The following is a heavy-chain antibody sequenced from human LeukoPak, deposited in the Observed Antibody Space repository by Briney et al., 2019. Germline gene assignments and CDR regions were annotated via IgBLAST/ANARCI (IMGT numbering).Heavy chain of an antibody. Sequence: GGALPLSCPASGFTYSNLAIHWLRQPPAKGLDWVSPIYGSGRSKYYADSVKGRFTISRDNSKNTLYLQMNSRRAEDTAVYYCAKMVHTEQWLVPFYYGGQGTGVSVSS. V-gene: IGHV3-23*01. CDR1: GFTYSNLA. CDR2: IYGSGRSK. D-gene: IGHD6-19*01. J-gene: IGHJ4*02. CDR3: AKMVHTEQWLVPFYY.